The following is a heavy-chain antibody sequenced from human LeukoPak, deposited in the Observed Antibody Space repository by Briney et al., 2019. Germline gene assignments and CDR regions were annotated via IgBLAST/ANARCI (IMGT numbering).Heavy chain of an antibody. J-gene: IGHJ4*02. Sequence: SETLSLTCTVSGGSISSSSYYWGWIRQPPGTGLEWIGSIYYSGSTYYNPSLKSRVTISVDTSKNQFSLKLSSVTAADTAVYYCARRTIAVAGTGGFFDYWGQGTLVTASS. CDR3: ARRTIAVAGTGGFFDY. D-gene: IGHD6-19*01. V-gene: IGHV4-39*01. CDR2: IYYSGST. CDR1: GGSISSSSYY.